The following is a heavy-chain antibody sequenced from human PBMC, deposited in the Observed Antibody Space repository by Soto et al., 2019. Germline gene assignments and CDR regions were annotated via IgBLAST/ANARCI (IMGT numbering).Heavy chain of an antibody. J-gene: IGHJ5*02. D-gene: IGHD3-22*01. CDR1: GGSINRGDYY. CDR3: ARMIISTPSVRWFDP. Sequence: PSETLSLTCTVSGGSINRGDYYWGWIRQPPGKGLECIGYIYYSGSSGSTHYSPSLKSRVSILVEPSKNQLSLKLTSVTAADTAVYDGARMIISTPSVRWFDPGGPGTLVTVYS. CDR2: IYYSGSSGST. V-gene: IGHV4-30-4*01.